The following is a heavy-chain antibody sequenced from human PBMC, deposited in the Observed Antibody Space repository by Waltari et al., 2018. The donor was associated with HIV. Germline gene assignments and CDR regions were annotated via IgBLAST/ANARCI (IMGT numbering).Heavy chain of an antibody. D-gene: IGHD2-21*01. J-gene: IGHJ5*02. CDR3: AGEDDRGDFP. V-gene: IGHV3-23*01. CDR2: VSESGDST. Sequence: YLLESGGGLVQPGGPLRVSCGGTGFTFKNYAVSWVRQAPGKGLEWISSVSESGDSTYYADSVEGRFTISRDNSKNMLYLQMNGLRVEDTAVYYCAGEDDRGDFPWGQGTLVTVSA. CDR1: GFTFKNYA.